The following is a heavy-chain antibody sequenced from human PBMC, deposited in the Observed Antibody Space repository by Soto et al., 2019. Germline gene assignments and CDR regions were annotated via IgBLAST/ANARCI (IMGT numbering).Heavy chain of an antibody. J-gene: IGHJ4*02. CDR2: ISAGGDII. V-gene: IGHV3-48*01. D-gene: IGHD6-13*01. Sequence: GGSLRLSCAASGFSFSACNMNWVRQAPGRGLEWVSFISAGGDIIRYADSVRGRFTISRDNAENSLYLQMSSLGVEDTAVYYCARGLGTSWFFLWGQGTLVTSPQ. CDR1: GFSFSACN. CDR3: ARGLGTSWFFL.